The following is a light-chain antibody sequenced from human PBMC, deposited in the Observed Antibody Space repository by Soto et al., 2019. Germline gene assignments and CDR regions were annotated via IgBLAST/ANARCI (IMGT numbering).Light chain of an antibody. J-gene: IGLJ2*01. CDR1: SSDVGGYNY. CDR2: DVS. V-gene: IGLV2-8*01. Sequence: QSALTQPPSASGSPGQSVTISCTGTSSDVGGYNYVSWYQQHPGKAPKLMIYDVSKRPSGVPDRFSGSKSGNTASLTVSGLQAEDEADYYCSSYAGSNTDVVFGGGTQLTVL. CDR3: SSYAGSNTDVV.